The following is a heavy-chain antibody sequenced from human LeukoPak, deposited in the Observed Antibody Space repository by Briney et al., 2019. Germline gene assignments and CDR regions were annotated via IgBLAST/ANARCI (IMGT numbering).Heavy chain of an antibody. J-gene: IGHJ6*03. Sequence: SETLSLTCAVYGGSFSGYYWSWIRQPPGKGLEWIGEINHSGSTNYNPSLKSRVTISVDTSKNQFSLKLSSVTAADTAVYYCARDKALYYYYYYMDVWGKGTTVTVSS. V-gene: IGHV4-34*01. CDR3: ARDKALYYYYYYMDV. CDR1: GGSFSGYY. CDR2: INHSGST.